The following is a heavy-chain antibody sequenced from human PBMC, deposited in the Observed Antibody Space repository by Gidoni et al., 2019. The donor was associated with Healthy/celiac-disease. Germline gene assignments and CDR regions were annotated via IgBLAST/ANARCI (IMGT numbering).Heavy chain of an antibody. J-gene: IGHJ4*02. CDR3: ALDLRLGELSLRERDY. D-gene: IGHD3-16*02. CDR2: ISGSGGST. Sequence: EVQLLESGGGLVQPGGSLRLSCAASGFTFSSYAMSWVRQAPGKGLEWVSAISGSGGSTYYADSVKGRFTISRDNSKNTLYLQMNSLRAEDTAVYYCALDLRLGELSLRERDYWGQGTLVTVSS. V-gene: IGHV3-23*01. CDR1: GFTFSSYA.